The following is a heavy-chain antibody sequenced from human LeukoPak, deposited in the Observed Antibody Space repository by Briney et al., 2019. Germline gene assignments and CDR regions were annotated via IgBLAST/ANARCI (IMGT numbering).Heavy chain of an antibody. CDR3: ARSTVTTDLIDY. V-gene: IGHV3-53*01. Sequence: GGSLRLSCAASGFTFSSNYMSWVRQAPGKGLEWVSVIYSGGSTYYADSVKGRFTISRDNSKNTLYLQMNSLRAEDTAVYYCARSTVTTDLIDYWGQGTLVTVSS. D-gene: IGHD4-17*01. J-gene: IGHJ4*02. CDR2: IYSGGST. CDR1: GFTFSSNY.